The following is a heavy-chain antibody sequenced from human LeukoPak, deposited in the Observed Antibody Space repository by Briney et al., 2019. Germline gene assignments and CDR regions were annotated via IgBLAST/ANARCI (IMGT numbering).Heavy chain of an antibody. Sequence: GGSLRLSCAASGFTFSTYWMHWVRQAPGKGLVWVSRIKYDGSMTTYGDSVKGRFSISRDNAKNTVDLQMNSLRAEDTAVYYFARGASSAYYVDYWGQGTLVTVSS. J-gene: IGHJ4*02. CDR1: GFTFSTYW. D-gene: IGHD3-22*01. CDR3: ARGASSAYYVDY. CDR2: IKYDGSMT. V-gene: IGHV3-74*01.